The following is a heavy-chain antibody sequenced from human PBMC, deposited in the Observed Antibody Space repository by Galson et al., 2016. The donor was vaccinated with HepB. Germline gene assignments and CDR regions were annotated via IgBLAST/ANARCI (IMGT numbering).Heavy chain of an antibody. CDR2: TFYRSKWYI. J-gene: IGHJ4*02. V-gene: IGHV6-1*01. Sequence: CAISGDSVSSYSGAWDCLRQSPSRGLEWLGRTFYRSKWYIDSAPSVSSRLSISPDTSKNQFSLQLNSVTPEDAAVYYCARGLPGFYFSSWGQGTLVTVSS. CDR3: ARGLPGFYFSS. CDR1: GDSVSSYSGA. D-gene: IGHD2-15*01.